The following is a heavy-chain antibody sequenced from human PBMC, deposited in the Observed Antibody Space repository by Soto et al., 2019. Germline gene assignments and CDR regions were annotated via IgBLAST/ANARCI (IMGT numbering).Heavy chain of an antibody. Sequence: EVQLLESGGGLVQPGGSLRLSCAAFGFTFSSYAMSWVRQAPGKGLEWVSAISGSGGSTYYADSVKGRFTISRDNSKNTLYLQMNSLRAEDTAVYYCAKDLGLHIAVAGTCDYWGQGTLVTVSS. V-gene: IGHV3-23*01. D-gene: IGHD6-19*01. CDR3: AKDLGLHIAVAGTCDY. J-gene: IGHJ4*02. CDR1: GFTFSSYA. CDR2: ISGSGGST.